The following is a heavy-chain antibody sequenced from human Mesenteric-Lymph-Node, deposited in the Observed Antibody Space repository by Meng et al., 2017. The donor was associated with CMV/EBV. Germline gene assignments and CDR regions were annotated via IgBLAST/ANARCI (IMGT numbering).Heavy chain of an antibody. D-gene: IGHD6-19*01. CDR3: TGAVAGLNAFDI. CDR2: IKTDGRDT. Sequence: GGSLRLSCAASGFTFSNYWMHWVRQAPGKGLVWVSRIKTDGRDTSYADSVKGRFTISRDNAKNTLYLQMNSLRLEDTALYYCTGAVAGLNAFDIWGQGTMVTVSS. V-gene: IGHV3-74*01. CDR1: GFTFSNYW. J-gene: IGHJ3*02.